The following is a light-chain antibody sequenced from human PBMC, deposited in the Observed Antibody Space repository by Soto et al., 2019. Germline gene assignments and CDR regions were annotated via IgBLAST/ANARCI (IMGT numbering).Light chain of an antibody. CDR2: GNS. CDR3: QSYDSSLSGYV. CDR1: SSNMGAGYD. Sequence: QSVLTQPPSVSGAPGQRVTIPCTGSSSNMGAGYDVHWYHQLPGTAPKLLIYGNSNRPSGVPDRFSGSKSGTSASLAITGLQAEDEADYYCQSYDSSLSGYVFGTGTKVTVL. J-gene: IGLJ1*01. V-gene: IGLV1-40*01.